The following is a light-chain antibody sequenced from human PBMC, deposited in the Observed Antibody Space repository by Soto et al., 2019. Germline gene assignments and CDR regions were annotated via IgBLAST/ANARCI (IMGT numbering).Light chain of an antibody. CDR2: GAS. Sequence: EIVMTQSPATLSVSPGERVTVSCRASQSVFTNLAWSQHKPGQAPRLLIYGASTRATGLPARFSGSGSGTEFTLTISSLQSEDLALYYCQQYNNWPYTFGQGTKLEIK. V-gene: IGKV3-15*01. J-gene: IGKJ2*01. CDR3: QQYNNWPYT. CDR1: QSVFTN.